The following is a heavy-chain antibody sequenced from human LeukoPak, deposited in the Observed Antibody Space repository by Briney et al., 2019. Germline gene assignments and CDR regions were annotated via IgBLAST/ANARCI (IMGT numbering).Heavy chain of an antibody. D-gene: IGHD1-26*01. CDR3: ARVTGIVGASDAFDI. CDR2: IYHSGST. J-gene: IGHJ3*02. Sequence: SETLSLTCTVSGYSISSGYYWGWIRQPPGKGLEWIGSIYHSGSTYYNPSLKSRVTISVDTSKNQFSLKLSSVTAADTAVYYCARVTGIVGASDAFDIWGQGTMVTVSS. CDR1: GYSISSGYY. V-gene: IGHV4-38-2*02.